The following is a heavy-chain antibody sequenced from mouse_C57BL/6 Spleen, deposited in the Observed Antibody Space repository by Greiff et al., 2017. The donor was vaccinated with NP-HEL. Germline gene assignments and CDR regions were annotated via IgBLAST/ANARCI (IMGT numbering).Heavy chain of an antibody. Sequence: QVQLQQSGAELARPGASVKLSCKASGYTFTSSGISWVKQRTGQGLAWIGEIYPRSGNTYYNEKFKGKATLTADKSSSTAYMELRSLTSEDSAVYFCARDYGSNYYAMDYWGQGTSVTVSS. CDR2: IYPRSGNT. J-gene: IGHJ4*01. D-gene: IGHD1-1*01. CDR3: ARDYGSNYYAMDY. CDR1: GYTFTSSG. V-gene: IGHV1-81*01.